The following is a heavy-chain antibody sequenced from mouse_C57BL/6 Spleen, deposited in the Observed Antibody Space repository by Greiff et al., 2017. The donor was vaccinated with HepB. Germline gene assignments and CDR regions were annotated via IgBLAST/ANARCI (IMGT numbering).Heavy chain of an antibody. CDR1: GYTFTEYT. D-gene: IGHD3-1*01. Sequence: VKLVESGAELVKPGASVKLSCKASGYTFTEYTIHWVKQRSGQGLEWIGWFYPGSGSIKYNEKFKDKATLTADKSSSTVYMELSRLTSEDSAVYFCARHEDRGYYFDYWGQGTTLTVSS. J-gene: IGHJ2*01. V-gene: IGHV1-62-2*01. CDR3: ARHEDRGYYFDY. CDR2: FYPGSGSI.